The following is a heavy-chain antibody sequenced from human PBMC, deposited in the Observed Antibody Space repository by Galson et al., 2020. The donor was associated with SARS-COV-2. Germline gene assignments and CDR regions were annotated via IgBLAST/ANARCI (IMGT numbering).Heavy chain of an antibody. D-gene: IGHD1-26*01. Sequence: GGSLRLSCAASGFRFTSYVMNWVRQAPGKGLEWVSTISASGGTAYYADSVKGRFTISRDNSKNTLYLEMKDLRVEETAQYHCVKGRGVVGAAGDFWGQGALVTVSS. CDR2: ISASGGTA. J-gene: IGHJ4*02. CDR1: GFRFTSYV. CDR3: VKGRGVVGAAGDF. V-gene: IGHV3-23*01.